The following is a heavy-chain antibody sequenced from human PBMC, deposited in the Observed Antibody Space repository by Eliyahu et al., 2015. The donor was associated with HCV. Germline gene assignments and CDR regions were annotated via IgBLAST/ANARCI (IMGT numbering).Heavy chain of an antibody. CDR2: INRRGST. CDR3: APWIRD. J-gene: IGHJ4*02. Sequence: VQLVESGGGLIQSGGSLRLSCAGSDFSVTIDYMGWVRQAPGKGPEWISLINRRGSTFYVDSVKGRFTISRDNSQSALYLQMSSLRVEDTAVYYCAPWIRDWGQGTLVTVSS. D-gene: IGHD2-2*03. V-gene: IGHV3-53*01. CDR1: DFSVTIDY.